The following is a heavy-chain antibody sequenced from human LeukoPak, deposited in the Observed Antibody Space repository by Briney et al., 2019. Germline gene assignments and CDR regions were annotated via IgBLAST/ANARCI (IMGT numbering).Heavy chain of an antibody. CDR2: ISNTGERT. J-gene: IGHJ4*02. CDR3: VKSREASIWYSLGDY. Sequence: GGSLRLSCAASGFTFSQYAMTWVRQAPGKGLDWVSSISNTGERTYYADSVKGRFTILRDNSRNAVYLDMNNVRADDTAVYYCVKSREASIWYSLGDYWGQGSLVIVSS. D-gene: IGHD6-13*01. CDR1: GFTFSQYA. V-gene: IGHV3-23*01.